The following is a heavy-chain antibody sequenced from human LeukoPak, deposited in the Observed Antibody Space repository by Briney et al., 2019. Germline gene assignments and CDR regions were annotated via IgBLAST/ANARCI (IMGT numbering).Heavy chain of an antibody. Sequence: GGSLRLSCAASGFSFNDYWMYWVRQAPGKGLEWISGITGSGDGTYYADSVKGRFTISRNNSKNTLYLQMNSLRAEDTAVYYCAKDWGRGYSYGYDYWGQGTLVTVSS. V-gene: IGHV3-23*01. J-gene: IGHJ4*02. CDR3: AKDWGRGYSYGYDY. D-gene: IGHD5-18*01. CDR2: ITGSGDGT. CDR1: GFSFNDYW.